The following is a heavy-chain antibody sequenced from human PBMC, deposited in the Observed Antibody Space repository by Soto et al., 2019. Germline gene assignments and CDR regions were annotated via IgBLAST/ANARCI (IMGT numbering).Heavy chain of an antibody. CDR3: AAVDTAMVLDTSFDY. CDR1: GYTFTGYY. J-gene: IGHJ4*02. CDR2: ISAYNGNT. V-gene: IGHV1-18*04. D-gene: IGHD5-18*01. Sequence: ASVKVSCKASGYTFTGYYMHWVRQAPGQGLEWMGWISAYNGNTNYAQKLQGRVTITTDTSTSTAYMELRSLRSEDTAFYYFAAVDTAMVLDTSFDYWGQGTLVTVSS.